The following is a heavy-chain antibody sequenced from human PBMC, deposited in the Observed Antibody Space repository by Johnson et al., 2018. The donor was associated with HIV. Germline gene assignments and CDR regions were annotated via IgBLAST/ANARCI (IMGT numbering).Heavy chain of an antibody. V-gene: IGHV3-30*03. D-gene: IGHD1-26*01. CDR1: GFTFSSYW. Sequence: QVHLVESGGGLVQPGGSLRLYCVASGFTFSSYWMSWVRQAPGKGLEWVAVISYDGTNKYYAESVKGRFTISRDNSKNTLYLQMNSLRPEDAAVYYCARGRGELRGGAFDIWGQGTLVTVSS. CDR2: ISYDGTNK. CDR3: ARGRGELRGGAFDI. J-gene: IGHJ3*02.